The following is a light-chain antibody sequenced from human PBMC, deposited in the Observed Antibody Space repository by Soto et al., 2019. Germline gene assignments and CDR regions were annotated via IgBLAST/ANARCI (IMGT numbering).Light chain of an antibody. CDR3: QQCDTAPWT. J-gene: IGKJ1*01. CDR1: QSISSY. CDR2: GAS. Sequence: EIVLTQSPDTLSLSPGERATLSCRASQSISSYLAWYQQKPGQAPRLLLYGASSRATGIPDRFSGSGSGTDFTLAISRLEPGDSAVYFCQQCDTAPWTFGQGTRVEIK. V-gene: IGKV3-20*01.